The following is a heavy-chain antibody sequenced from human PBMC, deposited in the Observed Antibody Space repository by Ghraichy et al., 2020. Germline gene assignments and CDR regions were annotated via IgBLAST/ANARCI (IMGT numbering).Heavy chain of an antibody. CDR1: GFTFSPYG. Sequence: GESLNISCAASGFTFSPYGMNWVHQAPGKGLEWVSGISGGGETIYYADSVKGRFTISRDNFKNTVYLQINNLRVEDTAVYYCAKGSGFSTGWWVDYFEYWGQGTLVTVSS. CDR2: ISGGGETI. D-gene: IGHD6-19*01. CDR3: AKGSGFSTGWWVDYFEY. J-gene: IGHJ4*02. V-gene: IGHV3-23*01.